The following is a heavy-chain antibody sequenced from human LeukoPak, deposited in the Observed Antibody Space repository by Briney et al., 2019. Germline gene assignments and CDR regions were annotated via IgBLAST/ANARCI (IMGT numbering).Heavy chain of an antibody. J-gene: IGHJ5*02. V-gene: IGHV4-59*01. CDR2: IYYSGST. CDR3: ARENGYCSGGSCTDYNWFDP. D-gene: IGHD2-15*01. Sequence: SETLSLTCAVYGGSFSGYYWSWIRQPPGKGLEWIGYIYYSGSTNYNPSLKSRVTISVDTSKNQFSLKLSSVTAADTAVYYCARENGYCSGGSCTDYNWFDPWGQGTLVTVSS. CDR1: GGSFSGYY.